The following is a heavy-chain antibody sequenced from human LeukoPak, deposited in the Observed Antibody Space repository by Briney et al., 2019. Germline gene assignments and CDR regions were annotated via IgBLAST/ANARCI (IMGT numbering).Heavy chain of an antibody. J-gene: IGHJ6*02. CDR1: GFTFSSYS. Sequence: GGSLRLSCAASGFTFSSYSMNWVRQAPGKGLERVSSISSSSNYVFYADSVEGRITISRDNAKNLLYLQINSLRAEDTAVYYCARDPRGAAGTYGMDVWGQGTTVTVSS. CDR2: ISSSSNYV. CDR3: ARDPRGAAGTYGMDV. D-gene: IGHD6-13*01. V-gene: IGHV3-21*01.